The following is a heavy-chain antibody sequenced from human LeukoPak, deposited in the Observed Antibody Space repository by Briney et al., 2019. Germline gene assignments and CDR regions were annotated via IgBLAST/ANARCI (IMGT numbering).Heavy chain of an antibody. CDR1: GFTFSSYA. D-gene: IGHD6-19*01. J-gene: IGHJ4*02. CDR2: ISGSGGST. V-gene: IGHV3-23*01. CDR3: AKEGWGIAVAGPLDY. Sequence: GGSLRLSCAASGFTFSSYAMNWVRQAPGKGLEWVSGISGSGGSTYYADSVKGRFTISRDNSKNTLYLQMNSLRAEDTAVYYCAKEGWGIAVAGPLDYWGQGTLVTVSS.